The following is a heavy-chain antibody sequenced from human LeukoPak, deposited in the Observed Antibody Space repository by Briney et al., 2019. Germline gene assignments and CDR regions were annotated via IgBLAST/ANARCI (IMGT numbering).Heavy chain of an antibody. CDR1: GFTFSSYW. V-gene: IGHV3-74*01. CDR2: INSDGSST. J-gene: IGHJ4*02. Sequence: GGSLRLSCAASGFTFSSYWMHWVRKAPGKGLVWVSRINSDGSSTSYADSVKGRFTISRDNAKNTLYLQMNSLRAEDTAVYYCARGGLYYYGSGSYYLDYWGQGTLVTVSS. CDR3: ARGGLYYYGSGSYYLDY. D-gene: IGHD3-10*01.